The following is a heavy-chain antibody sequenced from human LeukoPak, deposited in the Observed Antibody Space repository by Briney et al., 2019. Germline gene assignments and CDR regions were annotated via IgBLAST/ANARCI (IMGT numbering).Heavy chain of an antibody. V-gene: IGHV3-23*01. CDR3: AKGSAAARPYYFDF. CDR1: GFTFSNYA. Sequence: GGSLRFSREASGFTFSNYAMSWVRQAPGKGLEWISAITDTGGDTYYADSVKGRFTISRDKSKNTLDLQMNSLRAEDTALYYCAKGSAAARPYYFDFWGQGTLVTVSS. CDR2: ITDTGGDT. D-gene: IGHD6-6*01. J-gene: IGHJ4*02.